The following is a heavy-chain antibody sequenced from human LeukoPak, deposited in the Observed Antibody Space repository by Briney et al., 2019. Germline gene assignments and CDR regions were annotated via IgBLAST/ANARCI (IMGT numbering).Heavy chain of an antibody. D-gene: IGHD3-9*01. CDR1: GFTFSSYG. V-gene: IGHV3-30*18. Sequence: GGSLRLSCAASGFTFSSYGMHWVRQAPGKGLEGVAVISYDGSNKYYADSVKGRFTISRDNSKNTLYLQMNSLRAEDTAVYYCAKEILRYFDWLPPDYYGMDVWGKGTTVTVSS. J-gene: IGHJ6*04. CDR2: ISYDGSNK. CDR3: AKEILRYFDWLPPDYYGMDV.